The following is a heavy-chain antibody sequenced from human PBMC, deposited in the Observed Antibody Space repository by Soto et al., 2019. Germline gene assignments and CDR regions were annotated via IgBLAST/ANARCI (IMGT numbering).Heavy chain of an antibody. CDR3: ARHGIAARDWFDT. CDR1: GYSFTSYW. CDR2: IDPSDSYT. V-gene: IGHV5-10-1*01. Sequence: PGESLKISCKGSGYSFTSYWISWVRQMPGKGLEWMGRIDPSDSYTNYSPSFQGHVTISADKSISTAYLQWSSLKASDTAMYYCARHGIAARDWFDTWGQGTLVTVSS. J-gene: IGHJ5*02. D-gene: IGHD6-6*01.